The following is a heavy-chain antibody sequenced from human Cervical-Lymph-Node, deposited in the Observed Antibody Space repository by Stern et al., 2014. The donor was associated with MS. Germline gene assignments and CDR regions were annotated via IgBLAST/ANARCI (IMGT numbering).Heavy chain of an antibody. CDR3: AKDRLFCSGGGCYGMDV. CDR1: GFTLRSYG. D-gene: IGHD2-15*01. CDR2: ISKDGNEK. J-gene: IGHJ6*02. V-gene: IGHV3-30*18. Sequence: VKLVESGGGVVQPGRSLRLSCAASGFTLRSYGMHWVRQAPGKGLEWVVVISKDGNEKDYTDSVKGRFTISRDNSKNTLYLQMNSLSTEDTAMYYCAKDRLFCSGGGCYGMDVWGQGTTVTVSS.